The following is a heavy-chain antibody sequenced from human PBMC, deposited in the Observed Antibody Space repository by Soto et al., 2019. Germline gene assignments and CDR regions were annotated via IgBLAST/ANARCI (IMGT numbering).Heavy chain of an antibody. J-gene: IGHJ3*01. CDR1: GFTFDDYA. CDR2: ISWNGATT. V-gene: IGHV3-20*04. Sequence: EVQLVDSGGGVVRPGGSLRLSCAASGFTFDDYAMNWVRQAPGKGLEWVSGISWNGATTGYADSVKGRFTISRDNAKNSLYLQMNSLRAEDTALYYCARDGGILWWWLEPTEADRHAFDVWGQGTAVTVSS. CDR3: ARDGGILWWWLEPTEADRHAFDV. D-gene: IGHD2-21*01.